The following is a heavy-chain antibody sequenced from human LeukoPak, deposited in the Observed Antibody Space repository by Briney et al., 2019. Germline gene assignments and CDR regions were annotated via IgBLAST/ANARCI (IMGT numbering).Heavy chain of an antibody. CDR3: ARAMGAVVPAAIGY. J-gene: IGHJ4*02. V-gene: IGHV4-34*01. D-gene: IGHD2-2*02. CDR1: GGSFSGYY. CDR2: TNHSGST. Sequence: SETLSLTCAVYGGSFSGYYWSWIRQPPGKGLEWIGETNHSGSTNYNPSLKSRVTISVDTSKNQFSLKLSSVTAADTAVYYCARAMGAVVPAAIGYWGQGTLVTVSS.